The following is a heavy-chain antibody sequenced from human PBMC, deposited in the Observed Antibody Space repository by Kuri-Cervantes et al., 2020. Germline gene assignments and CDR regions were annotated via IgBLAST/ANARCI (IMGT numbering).Heavy chain of an antibody. Sequence: GESLKISCAASGFTFSSYDMHWVRQATGKGLEWVSGNGTAGDTYYPGSVKGRFTISRENAKNSLYLQMNSLRAGDTAVYYCARGLRGGYYGMDVWGQGTTVTVSS. CDR1: GFTFSSYD. J-gene: IGHJ6*02. CDR3: ARGLRGGYYGMDV. CDR2: NGTAGDT. V-gene: IGHV3-13*01. D-gene: IGHD2-21*01.